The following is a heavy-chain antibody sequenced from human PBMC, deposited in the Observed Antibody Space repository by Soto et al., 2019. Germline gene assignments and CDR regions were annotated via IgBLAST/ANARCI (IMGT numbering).Heavy chain of an antibody. CDR2: IYPGDSDT. J-gene: IGHJ4*02. CDR3: ARAPFERYYYGSGSYYPVDY. CDR1: GYSFTSYW. V-gene: IGHV5-51*01. D-gene: IGHD3-10*01. Sequence: GEFLKISCKGSGYSFTSYWIGWVRQMPGKGLEWMGIIYPGDSDTRYSPSFQGQVTISADKSISTAYLQWSSLKASDTAMYYCARAPFERYYYGSGSYYPVDYWGQGTLVNVSS.